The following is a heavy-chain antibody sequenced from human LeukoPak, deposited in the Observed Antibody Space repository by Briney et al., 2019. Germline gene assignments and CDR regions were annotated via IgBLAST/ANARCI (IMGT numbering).Heavy chain of an antibody. CDR1: GFTFSSYE. Sequence: PGGSLRLSCAASGFTFSSYEMNWVRQAPGKGLEWVSYISSSGSTIYYADSVKGRFTISRDNAKNSLYLQMNSLRAEDTAVYYCAKDLSMVRGVIKRKGYFQHWGQGTLVTVSS. J-gene: IGHJ1*01. V-gene: IGHV3-48*03. CDR2: ISSSGSTI. D-gene: IGHD3-10*01. CDR3: AKDLSMVRGVIKRKGYFQH.